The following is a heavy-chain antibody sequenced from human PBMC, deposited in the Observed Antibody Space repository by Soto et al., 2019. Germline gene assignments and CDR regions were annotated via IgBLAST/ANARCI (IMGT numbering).Heavy chain of an antibody. D-gene: IGHD4-4*01. J-gene: IGHJ4*02. CDR3: ARGMTTVTTLDY. Sequence: QLQLQESGSGLVKPSQTLSLTCAVSGGSISSGGYSWSWIRQPPGKGLEGIGYMCHSGSTYYNPSRKRRVPISVDRAQKQFSLKLSSVTAADTAVYYCARGMTTVTTLDYWGQGTLVTVSP. V-gene: IGHV4-30-2*01. CDR1: GGSISSGGYS. CDR2: MCHSGST.